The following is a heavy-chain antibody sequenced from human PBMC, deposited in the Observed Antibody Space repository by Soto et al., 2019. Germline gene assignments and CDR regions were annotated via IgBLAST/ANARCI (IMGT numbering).Heavy chain of an antibody. V-gene: IGHV4-39*01. D-gene: IGHD3-10*01. CDR1: GASVSRIGFH. J-gene: IGHJ4*02. CDR2: IYDAGTT. Sequence: QVQLQESGPGLVKPSETLSLTRAVSGASVSRIGFHWGWIRQPPGQGLEWIGSIYDAGTTFYNPSLKSRVTISADTSKNHFSLRLTSVTAADTAVYYCARRGSGHTFDYWGQGTLVTVSS. CDR3: ARRGSGHTFDY.